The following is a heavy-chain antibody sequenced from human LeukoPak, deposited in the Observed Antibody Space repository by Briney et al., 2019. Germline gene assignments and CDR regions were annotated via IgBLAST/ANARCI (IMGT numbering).Heavy chain of an antibody. Sequence: PSETLSLTCTVSGDPISSHSDYKWTWIRQTPGRGLEWIGYIYYSGTTNYNPSLKSRVIISVDTSKNQFSLKLTSVTAADTAVCYCAREYSGFDYWAQGTLVTVSS. CDR1: GDPISSHSDY. CDR2: IYYSGTT. D-gene: IGHD5-12*01. CDR3: AREYSGFDY. J-gene: IGHJ4*02. V-gene: IGHV4-61*08.